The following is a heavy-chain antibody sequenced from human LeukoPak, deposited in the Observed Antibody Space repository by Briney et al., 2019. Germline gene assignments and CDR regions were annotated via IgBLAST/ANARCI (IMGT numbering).Heavy chain of an antibody. V-gene: IGHV3-53*01. CDR2: IYSGGST. Sequence: GGSLRLSCAASGFTVSSTYMSWVRQAPGKGLEWVSVIYSGGSTYYADSVKGRFTISRDNSKNTLYLQMNSLRAEDTAVYYCASPEMARDGTYAMDVWGQGATVTVSS. CDR1: GFTVSSTY. CDR3: ASPEMARDGTYAMDV. D-gene: IGHD5-24*01. J-gene: IGHJ6*02.